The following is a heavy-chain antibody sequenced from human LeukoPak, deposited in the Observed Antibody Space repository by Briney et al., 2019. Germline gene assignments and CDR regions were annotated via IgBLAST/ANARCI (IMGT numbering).Heavy chain of an antibody. CDR1: GYTFTGYY. V-gene: IGHV1-2*02. CDR3: ASPGMTAAGTKAFDI. CDR2: INPNSGGT. Sequence: ASVKVSCKASGYTFTGYYMHWVRQAPGQGLEWMGWINPNSGGTSYAQKFQGRVTMTRDTSISTAYMELSRLRSDDTAVYYCASPGMTAAGTKAFDIWGQGTMVTVSS. D-gene: IGHD6-13*01. J-gene: IGHJ3*02.